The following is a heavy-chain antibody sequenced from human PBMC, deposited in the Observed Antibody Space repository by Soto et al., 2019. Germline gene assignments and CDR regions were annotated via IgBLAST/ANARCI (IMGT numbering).Heavy chain of an antibody. V-gene: IGHV3-66*01. CDR3: ARVMKRRYFDY. CDR1: GFTVSSNY. Sequence: GGSLRLSCAASGFTVSSNYMSWVRQAPGKGLEWVSVIYSGGSTYYADSVKGRFTISRDNSKNTLYLQMNSLRAEDTAVYYCARVMKRRYFDYWGQGTLVTVSS. CDR2: IYSGGST. J-gene: IGHJ4*02.